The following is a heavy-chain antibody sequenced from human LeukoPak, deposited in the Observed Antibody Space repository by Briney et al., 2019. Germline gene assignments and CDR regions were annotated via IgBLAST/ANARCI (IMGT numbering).Heavy chain of an antibody. J-gene: IGHJ5*02. CDR1: GGSISSSSYY. D-gene: IGHD2-2*01. CDR3: AQYCSSTSCYSYTHSFDP. Sequence: SETLSLTCTVSGGSISSSSYYWGWLRQPPGTGLEWIGSIYYSGSTYYNPSLKSRVTISVDTSKNQFSLKLSSVTAADTAVYYCAQYCSSTSCYSYTHSFDPWAQGTLVTVSS. CDR2: IYYSGST. V-gene: IGHV4-39*07.